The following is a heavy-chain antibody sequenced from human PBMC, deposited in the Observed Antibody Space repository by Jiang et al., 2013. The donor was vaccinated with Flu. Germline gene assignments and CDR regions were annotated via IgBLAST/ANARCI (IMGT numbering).Heavy chain of an antibody. Sequence: GAEVKKPGESLKISCKTSGYAFSNYWIAWLRQMPGKGLEWMGIIYPGDSDTRYSPSFQGQVTISADKSISTAYLQWGSLKAADTAVYHCARISGSGGADTFDIWGQGTMVTVSS. CDR3: ARISGSGGADTFDI. CDR1: GYAFSNYW. D-gene: IGHD3-10*01. V-gene: IGHV5-51*01. J-gene: IGHJ3*02. CDR2: IYPGDSDT.